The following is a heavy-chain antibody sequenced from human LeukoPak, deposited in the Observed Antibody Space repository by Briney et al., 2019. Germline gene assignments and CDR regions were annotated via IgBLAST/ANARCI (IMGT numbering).Heavy chain of an antibody. CDR3: ATRAVADDY. CDR1: GFPFSSFG. CDR2: IRYDGTNK. D-gene: IGHD6-19*01. V-gene: IGHV3-30*02. Sequence: GGSLRLSCAASGFPFSSFGMSWVRQAPGKGPEWVAFIRYDGTNKYYADSVKGRFTISRDNSKNTLYLQMNSLRAEDTAVYYCATRAVADDYWGQGTLVTVSS. J-gene: IGHJ4*02.